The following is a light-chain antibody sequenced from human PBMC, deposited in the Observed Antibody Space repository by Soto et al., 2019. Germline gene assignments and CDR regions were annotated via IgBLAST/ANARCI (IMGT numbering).Light chain of an antibody. CDR1: SSNIGSNY. Sequence: QSVLTQPPSASGTPGQRVNISCSGSSSNIGSNYVYWYQQLPGTAPKLLIYSNNQRPSGVPDRFSGSKSGTSASLAISGLRYEYEADYYCAAWDDSLSGRVFGGGTKLTVL. J-gene: IGLJ3*02. V-gene: IGLV1-47*02. CDR3: AAWDDSLSGRV. CDR2: SNN.